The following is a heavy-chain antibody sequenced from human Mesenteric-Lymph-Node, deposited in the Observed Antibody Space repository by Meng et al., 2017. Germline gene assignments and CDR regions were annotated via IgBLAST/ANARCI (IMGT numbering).Heavy chain of an antibody. CDR2: INHSGST. D-gene: IGHD3-10*01. J-gene: IGHJ3*02. Sequence: QGQLAQWGAGLSKPSGTLSLTSAVYGGSFSGYYWSWIRQPPGKGLEWIGEINHSGSTNYNPSLKSRVTISVDTSKNQFSLKLSSVTAADTAVYYCARDPVWFGELRYAFDIWGQGTMVTVSS. CDR3: ARDPVWFGELRYAFDI. V-gene: IGHV4-34*01. CDR1: GGSFSGYY.